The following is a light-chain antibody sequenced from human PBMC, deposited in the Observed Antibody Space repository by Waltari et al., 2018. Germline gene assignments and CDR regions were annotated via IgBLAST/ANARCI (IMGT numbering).Light chain of an antibody. V-gene: IGKV3-20*01. J-gene: IGKJ1*01. CDR2: AAS. CDR3: QNHERLPAT. CDR1: QSIGKY. Sequence: EIVLTQSPGTLSLSPGERATLSCRASQSIGKYLVWYQQKPGKAPRLLIYAASSRATGVPYRFSGSGSGTDFSLTISRLEPEDFAVYYCQNHERLPATFGQGTKVEIK.